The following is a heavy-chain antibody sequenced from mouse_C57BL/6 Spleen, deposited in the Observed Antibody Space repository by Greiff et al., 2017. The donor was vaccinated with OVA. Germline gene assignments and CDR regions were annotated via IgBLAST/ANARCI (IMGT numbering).Heavy chain of an antibody. CDR3: ARGDYDYDGDYFDY. D-gene: IGHD2-4*01. J-gene: IGHJ2*01. V-gene: IGHV1-66*01. CDR2: IYPGSGNT. Sequence: VQLQQSGPELVKPGASVKISCKASGYSFTSYYIHWVKQRPGQGLEWIGWIYPGSGNTKYNEKFKGKATLTADTSSSTAYMQLSSLTSEDSAVYYCARGDYDYDGDYFDYWGQGTTLTVSS. CDR1: GYSFTSYY.